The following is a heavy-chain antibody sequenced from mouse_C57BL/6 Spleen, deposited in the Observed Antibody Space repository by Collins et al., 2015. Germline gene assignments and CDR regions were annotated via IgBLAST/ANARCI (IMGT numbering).Heavy chain of an antibody. CDR1: GFTFSSYG. J-gene: IGHJ1*01. CDR2: INSNGGST. V-gene: IGHV5-6-3*01. Sequence: EVQLVESGGGLVQPGGSLKLSCAASGFTFSSYGMSWVRQTPDKRLELVATINSNGGSTYYPDSVKGRFTISRDNAKNTLYLQMSSLKSEDTAMYFCMRYDGYYWYFDVWGAGTTVTVSS. D-gene: IGHD2-3*01. CDR3: MRYDGYYWYFDV.